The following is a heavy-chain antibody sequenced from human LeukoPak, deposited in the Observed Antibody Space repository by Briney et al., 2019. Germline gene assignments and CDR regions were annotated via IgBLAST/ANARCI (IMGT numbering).Heavy chain of an antibody. CDR2: IKGDGSTT. Sequence: GGSLRLSCAASTFTFSNYWMHWVRQAPGKGLVWVSGIKGDGSTTTYADSVKGRFTISRDNTKNTLYLQMNSLTAEDTAVYYCARGRWQYEAFDYWGQGTLVTVSS. V-gene: IGHV3-74*01. CDR1: TFTFSNYW. J-gene: IGHJ4*02. CDR3: ARGRWQYEAFDY. D-gene: IGHD5-24*01.